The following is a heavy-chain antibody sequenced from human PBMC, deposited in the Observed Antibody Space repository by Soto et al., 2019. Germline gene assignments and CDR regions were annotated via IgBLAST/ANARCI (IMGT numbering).Heavy chain of an antibody. CDR3: ARTPGGGGY. V-gene: IGHV3-53*01. J-gene: IGHJ4*02. CDR1: GFTVSNNY. CDR2: ISSGGYT. Sequence: EVQLVESGGGLIQPGGSLRLSCAVSGFTVSNNYMSWVRQAPGKGLEGVSVISSGGYTAYGDSVKGRFTISRDNSKNTLSLKMDSRRARHAAVYFCARTPGGGGYWGQGTLVTVSS. D-gene: IGHD3-10*01.